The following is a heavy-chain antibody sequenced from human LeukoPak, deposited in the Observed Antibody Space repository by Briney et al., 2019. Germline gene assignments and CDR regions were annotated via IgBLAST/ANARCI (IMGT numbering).Heavy chain of an antibody. D-gene: IGHD3-10*02. Sequence: PGGSLRLSCAASGFTFDNYGMSWVRQAPGKGLGGGSYISSRGRTIYYADSVKGRFTISRDNAKNSLYLQMNSLRAEDTAVYYCAELGITMIGGVWGKGTTVTVSS. CDR2: ISSRGRTI. J-gene: IGHJ6*04. CDR1: GFTFDNYG. V-gene: IGHV3-48*03. CDR3: AELGITMIGGV.